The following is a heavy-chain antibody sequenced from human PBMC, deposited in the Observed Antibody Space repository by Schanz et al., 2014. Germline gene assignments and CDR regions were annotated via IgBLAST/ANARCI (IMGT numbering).Heavy chain of an antibody. D-gene: IGHD3-10*01. J-gene: IGHJ3*02. V-gene: IGHV3-21*01. CDR1: GFGFDDYT. Sequence: EVQLVESGGVVAQPGGSLRLSCAASGFGFDDYTMHWVRQAPGKGLEWVSYIPVGNNYIYYADSVKGRFTISRDNPKNSLYLQMNSLRVEDTAVYYCAREDMLRGIRAFDIWGQGTMVTVSS. CDR2: IPVGNNYI. CDR3: AREDMLRGIRAFDI.